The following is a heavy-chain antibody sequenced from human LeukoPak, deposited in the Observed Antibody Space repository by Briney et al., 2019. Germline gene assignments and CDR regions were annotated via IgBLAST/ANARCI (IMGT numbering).Heavy chain of an antibody. CDR2: ISAYNGNT. V-gene: IGHV1-18*01. D-gene: IGHD3-22*01. Sequence: GASVKVSCKASGYTFTSYGTSWVRQAPGQGLEWMGWISAYNGNTNYAQKLQGRVTMTTDTSTSTAYMELRSLRSDDTAVYYCARDLYYYDSSGYRAFDIWGQGTMVTVSS. J-gene: IGHJ3*02. CDR1: GYTFTSYG. CDR3: ARDLYYYDSSGYRAFDI.